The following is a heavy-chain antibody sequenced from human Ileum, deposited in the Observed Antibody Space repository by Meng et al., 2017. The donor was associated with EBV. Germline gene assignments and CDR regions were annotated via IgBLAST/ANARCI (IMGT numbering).Heavy chain of an antibody. CDR1: GASMTNNY. V-gene: IGHV4-59*01. J-gene: IGHJ5*02. D-gene: IGHD1-26*01. Sequence: QVQLQESGPSRVKPSDTLSLTCTVSGASMTNNYWSWIRQSPGKTLEWIGFVYSGTTSYNPSLKSRVSLSEDTSKGQFSLRLTSVTAADTAVYYCARGGQWEPLDTWGQGILVTVSS. CDR3: ARGGQWEPLDT. CDR2: VYSGTT.